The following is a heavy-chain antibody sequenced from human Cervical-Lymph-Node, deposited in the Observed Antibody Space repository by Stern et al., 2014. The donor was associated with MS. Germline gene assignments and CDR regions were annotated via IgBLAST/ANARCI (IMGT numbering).Heavy chain of an antibody. V-gene: IGHV3-30-3*01. CDR3: GRDTCRGGGCYFRY. CDR1: GFIFSNYA. J-gene: IGHJ4*02. CDR2: VSNEGSQQ. D-gene: IGHD2-15*01. Sequence: QLVQSGGGVVQPGRSLRLSCAASGFIFSNYAMHWVRQAPGKGLDWVALVSNEGSQQFCADSVKGRFPISRDNANNTLYLQMNSLRPEDTAVYYCGRDTCRGGGCYFRYWGQGILITVSS.